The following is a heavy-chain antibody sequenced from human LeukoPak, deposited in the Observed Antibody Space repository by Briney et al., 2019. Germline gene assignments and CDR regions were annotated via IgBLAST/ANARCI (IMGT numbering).Heavy chain of an antibody. Sequence: GGSLRLSCAASGFTFSSYSMNWVRQAPGKGLECVSQISRTSSTIYYADSVKGRFTISRDNAKNSVYLQMNSLRAEDTAVYFCPRDSYSSSRSDVWGKGTTVTVSS. CDR3: PRDSYSSSRSDV. CDR2: ISRTSSTI. J-gene: IGHJ6*04. D-gene: IGHD6-13*01. CDR1: GFTFSSYS. V-gene: IGHV3-48*01.